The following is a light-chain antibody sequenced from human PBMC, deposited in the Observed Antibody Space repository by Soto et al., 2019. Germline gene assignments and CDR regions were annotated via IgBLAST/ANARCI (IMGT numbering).Light chain of an antibody. CDR3: QQYYVWPPT. CDR1: QSISTH. Sequence: EIVVTQSPATLSASPGESAALSCRASQSISTHLAWYQQRPGQSPRLLISSASSRVSGCSARFSGSGSGTEFTLTISSLQSEDFAVYHCQQYYVWPPTFGQGTKIEIK. CDR2: SAS. J-gene: IGKJ1*01. V-gene: IGKV3-15*01.